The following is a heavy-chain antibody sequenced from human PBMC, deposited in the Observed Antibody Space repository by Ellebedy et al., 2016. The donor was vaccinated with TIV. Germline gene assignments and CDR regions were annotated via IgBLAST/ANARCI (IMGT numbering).Heavy chain of an antibody. V-gene: IGHV1-2*02. Sequence: AASVKVSCKTSGYSFTAYYIHWVRQAPGQGPEWVGWINPDNGVTVYAQKLQGRVTITGDTSISTVYMELSSLRSDDTAIYYCVRDLTNPVTGDYWGQGTRVFVSS. CDR2: INPDNGVT. CDR3: VRDLTNPVTGDY. CDR1: GYSFTAYY. D-gene: IGHD4-11*01. J-gene: IGHJ4*02.